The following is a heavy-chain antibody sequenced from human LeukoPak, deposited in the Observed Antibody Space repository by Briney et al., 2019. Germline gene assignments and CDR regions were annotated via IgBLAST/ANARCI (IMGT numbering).Heavy chain of an antibody. V-gene: IGHV3-66*01. D-gene: IGHD4-17*01. CDR2: IYSGGST. J-gene: IGHJ4*02. CDR1: GFTVSSKY. CDR3: ARAGQKFYGYFDY. Sequence: PGGSLRLSWAAAGFTVSSKYMSWVRQGAGEGLEWVSAIYSGGSTYYADSVKGRFTISRDNSKNTLYLQMNSLRAEDTAVYYCARAGQKFYGYFDYWGQGTLVTVSS.